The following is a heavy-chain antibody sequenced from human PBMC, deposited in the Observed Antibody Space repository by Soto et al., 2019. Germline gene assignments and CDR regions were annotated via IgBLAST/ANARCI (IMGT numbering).Heavy chain of an antibody. CDR2: INLNDGGT. CDR1: EYSFGDYY. CDR3: VRDAPSRQSIFDL. Sequence: QVQLVQSGTEVKKPGASVKVSCKTSEYSFGDYYLHWVRQAPEQGLEWMGWINLNDGGTNSQRKFQGRLTMTRDKSITTVYMELSRLRSDDTAVYFCVRDAPSRQSIFDLWGPGTLVTVSS. V-gene: IGHV1-2*02. D-gene: IGHD3-3*01. J-gene: IGHJ4*02.